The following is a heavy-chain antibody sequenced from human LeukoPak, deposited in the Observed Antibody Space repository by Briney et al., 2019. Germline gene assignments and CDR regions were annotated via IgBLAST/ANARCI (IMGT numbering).Heavy chain of an antibody. V-gene: IGHV3-30*01. CDR2: ISYVGSNK. Sequence: GVSLRRYCTASEFTFSSYSMHWLRQAPGKGLEWVTVISYVGSNKYFPDLVKGRFTITQDNPRNTLDLQMNSLRTEDTAVYYCATDPTECSSSSDHYYYLDVWGTGTTVTVSS. CDR3: ATDPTECSSSSDHYYYLDV. CDR1: EFTFSSYS. J-gene: IGHJ6*03. D-gene: IGHD6-6*01.